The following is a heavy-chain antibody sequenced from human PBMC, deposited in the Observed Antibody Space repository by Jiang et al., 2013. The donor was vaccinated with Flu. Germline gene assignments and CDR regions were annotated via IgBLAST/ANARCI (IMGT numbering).Heavy chain of an antibody. CDR1: GGSISSSSYY. Sequence: GPGLVKPSETLSLTCTVSGGSISSSSYYWGWIRQPPGKGLEWIGSIYYSGSTYYNPSLKSRVTISVDTSKNQFSLKLSSVTAADTAVYYCARGYGSGGWYDYYYYYYMDVWGKGTTVTVSS. V-gene: IGHV4-39*01. CDR3: ARGYGSGGWYDYYYYYYMDV. CDR2: IYYSGST. D-gene: IGHD3-10*01. J-gene: IGHJ6*03.